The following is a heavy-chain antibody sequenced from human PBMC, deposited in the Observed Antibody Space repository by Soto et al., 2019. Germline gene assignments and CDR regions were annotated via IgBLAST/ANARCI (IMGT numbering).Heavy chain of an antibody. D-gene: IGHD2-2*03. CDR3: AGAHSRCGYSRSSSCSGCDYLEH. CDR1: GFTFSSYA. Sequence: GGSVTLSFAASGFTFSSYAMSWVRQSPVKGLEWAPAISGSGGSTYYADSVKGRFTISRDNSKNTLYLQMNSLRAEDTAVYYCAGAHSRCGYSRSSSCSGCDYLEHCSQGTLNTLSS. CDR2: ISGSGGST. J-gene: IGHJ1*01. V-gene: IGHV3-23*01.